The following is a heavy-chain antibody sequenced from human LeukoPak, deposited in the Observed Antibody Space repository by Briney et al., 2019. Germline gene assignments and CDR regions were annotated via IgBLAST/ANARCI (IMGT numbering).Heavy chain of an antibody. J-gene: IGHJ4*02. Sequence: PSETLSLTCTVSGGSISSGSYYWRWIRQPAGKGREWIGRIYTSGSTNYNPSLKSRVTISVDTSKNQFSLKLSSVTAADTAVYYCARSLNYYHFYFDYWGQGALVTVSS. CDR1: GGSISSGSYY. CDR3: ARSLNYYHFYFDY. CDR2: IYTSGST. D-gene: IGHD3-22*01. V-gene: IGHV4-61*02.